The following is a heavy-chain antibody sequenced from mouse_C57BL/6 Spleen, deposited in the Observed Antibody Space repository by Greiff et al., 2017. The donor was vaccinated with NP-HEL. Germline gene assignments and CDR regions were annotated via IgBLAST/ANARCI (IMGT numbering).Heavy chain of an antibody. Sequence: QVHVKQSGAELVRPGASVTLSCKASGYTFTDYEMHWVKQTPVHGLEWIGAIDPETGGTAYNLKFKGKAILTADKSSSTAYMELRSLTSEDSAVYYCTLYYGSSSWFAYWGQGTLVTVSA. V-gene: IGHV1-15*01. CDR1: GYTFTDYE. D-gene: IGHD1-1*01. CDR2: IDPETGGT. J-gene: IGHJ3*01. CDR3: TLYYGSSSWFAY.